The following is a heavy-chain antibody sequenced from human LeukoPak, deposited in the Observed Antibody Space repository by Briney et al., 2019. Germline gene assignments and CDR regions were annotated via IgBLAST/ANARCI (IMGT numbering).Heavy chain of an antibody. CDR2: ISGSGGST. J-gene: IGHJ4*02. D-gene: IGHD6-13*01. V-gene: IGHV3-23*01. Sequence: GGSLRLSCAASGFTLSSYAMSWVRQAPGKGLEWVSAISGSGGSTYYADSVKGRFTISRDNSKNTLYLQMNSLRAEDTAVYYCAKASSSWRYYFDYWGQGTLVTVSS. CDR1: GFTLSSYA. CDR3: AKASSSWRYYFDY.